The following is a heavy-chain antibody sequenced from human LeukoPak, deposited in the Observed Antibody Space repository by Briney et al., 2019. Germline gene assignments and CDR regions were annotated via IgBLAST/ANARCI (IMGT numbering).Heavy chain of an antibody. CDR3: ARVRSSGWYFDY. J-gene: IGHJ4*02. Sequence: ASVKVSCKASGYTFTDYYMHWVRQAPGQGLEWMGWINPNSGGTNYAQKFQGRVTMTRDMSTSTVYMELSSLRSEDTAVYYCARVRSSGWYFDYWGQGTLVTVSS. CDR2: INPNSGGT. V-gene: IGHV1-2*02. CDR1: GYTFTDYY. D-gene: IGHD6-19*01.